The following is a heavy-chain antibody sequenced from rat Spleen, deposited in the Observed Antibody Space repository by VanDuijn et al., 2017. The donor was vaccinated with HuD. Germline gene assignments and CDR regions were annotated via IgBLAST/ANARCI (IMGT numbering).Heavy chain of an antibody. J-gene: IGHJ3*01. D-gene: IGHD4-3*01. V-gene: IGHV5-46*01. CDR1: GFTFSSFP. CDR3: TREIIRGTRDWFAD. CDR2: ISSNGNNI. Sequence: EVQLVESGGGLVQAGRSMKLSCVASGFTFSSFPMAWVRQAPTMGLEWVATISSNGNNIYYRDSVKCRFTISRDYATSTLYLQMNSLRSEDTATYYCTREIIRGTRDWFADWGQGTLVTVSS.